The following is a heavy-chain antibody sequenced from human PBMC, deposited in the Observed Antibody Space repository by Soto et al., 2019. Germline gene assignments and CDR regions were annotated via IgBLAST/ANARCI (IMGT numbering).Heavy chain of an antibody. V-gene: IGHV1-69*04. D-gene: IGHD4-4*01. J-gene: IGHJ5*02. CDR3: AGDPDSHYNDSHASSYP. Sequence: SVEVSWKASRGTFRTYTSTWVRQAPGQGLEWMGRIIPIIGIINYAQKFQGRVTISADKFTGTAYMELTGLRSDDTAVYYCAGDPDSHYNDSHASSYPWGQGTLVTVSS. CDR2: IIPIIGII. CDR1: RGTFRTYT.